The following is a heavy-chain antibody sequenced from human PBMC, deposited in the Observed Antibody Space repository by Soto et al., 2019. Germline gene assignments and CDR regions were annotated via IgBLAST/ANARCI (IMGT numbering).Heavy chain of an antibody. CDR2: IYDSGSS. Sequence: SETLSLTCAVSGGSIISDGSSWSLIRQPPGKGLEWIGYIYDSGSSYYNPSLKSRVTISVDTSKNQFSLKLSSVTAADTAVYYCARVPDRWGQGTLVTVSS. J-gene: IGHJ5*02. CDR3: ARVPDR. CDR1: GGSIISDGSS. D-gene: IGHD2-2*01. V-gene: IGHV4-30-2*01.